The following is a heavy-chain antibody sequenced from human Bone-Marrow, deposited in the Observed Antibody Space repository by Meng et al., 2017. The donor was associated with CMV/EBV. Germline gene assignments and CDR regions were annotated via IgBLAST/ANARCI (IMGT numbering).Heavy chain of an antibody. Sequence: GESLKISCGASGFTFSYYAMHWVRQAPGKGLEWVALMSFDGTTKYYAESVKGRFTISRDNSENTLYLQMNSLRAEDPAVYHCAGTNDVPGLTSWQRPPPTYYYYYGMDVWGQGTTVTVSS. CDR2: MSFDGTTK. V-gene: IGHV3-30*04. CDR3: AGTNDVPGLTSWQRPPPTYYYYYGMDV. CDR1: GFTFSYYA. J-gene: IGHJ6*02. D-gene: IGHD1-1*01.